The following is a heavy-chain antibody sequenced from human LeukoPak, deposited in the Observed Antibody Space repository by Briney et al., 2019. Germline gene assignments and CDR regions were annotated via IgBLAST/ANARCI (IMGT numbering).Heavy chain of an antibody. J-gene: IGHJ4*02. D-gene: IGHD4-17*01. CDR2: ISAYNGNT. CDR3: ARDSSGAYGDWSLFDY. CDR1: GYTFTSYG. V-gene: IGHV1-18*01. Sequence: ASVKVSCKASGYTFTSYGISWVRQAAGQGLEWMGWISAYNGNTNYAQKLQGRVTMTTDRSTSTAYMELRSLRSDDTAVYYCARDSSGAYGDWSLFDYWGQGTRVTVSS.